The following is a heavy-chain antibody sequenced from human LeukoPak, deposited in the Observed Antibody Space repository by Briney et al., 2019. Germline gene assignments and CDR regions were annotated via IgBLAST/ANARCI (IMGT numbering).Heavy chain of an antibody. D-gene: IGHD3-3*01. Sequence: GESLKISCKGSGYSFTSYWIGWVRQMPGKGLEWMGIIYPGDSDTRYSPSFQGQVTISADKSISTAYLQWSSLKASDTAMYYCARHAQYDFWSGYNYYYYYMDVCGKGTTVTVSS. CDR3: ARHAQYDFWSGYNYYYYYMDV. CDR2: IYPGDSDT. J-gene: IGHJ6*03. V-gene: IGHV5-51*01. CDR1: GYSFTSYW.